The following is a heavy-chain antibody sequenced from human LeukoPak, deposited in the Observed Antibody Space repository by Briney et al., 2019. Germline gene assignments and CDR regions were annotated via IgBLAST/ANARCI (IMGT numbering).Heavy chain of an antibody. D-gene: IGHD5/OR15-5a*01. CDR1: GFAFNTYA. V-gene: IGHV3-23*01. CDR2: ISTSGRAT. Sequence: GGSLRLSCAASGFAFNTYAMTWVRQAPEKGLQWVSTISTSGRATYYADSVEGRFTISRDNSKNTLYLQMNSLRADDTAVYYCAKARGSSVYEPFDYWGQGTQVTISP. CDR3: AKARGSSVYEPFDY. J-gene: IGHJ4*02.